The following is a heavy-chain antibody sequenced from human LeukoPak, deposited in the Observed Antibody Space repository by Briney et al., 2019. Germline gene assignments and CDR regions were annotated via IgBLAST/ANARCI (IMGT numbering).Heavy chain of an antibody. V-gene: IGHV3-23*01. CDR1: GFTFSSYA. CDR3: ATTPLWFGELPDDY. J-gene: IGHJ4*02. D-gene: IGHD3-10*01. CDR2: ISGSGGST. Sequence: PGGSPGLSCAASGFTFSSYAMSWVRQAPGKGPEWVSAISGSGGSTYYADSVKGRFTISRDNSKNTLYLQMNSLRAEDTAVYYCATTPLWFGELPDDYWGQGTLVTVSS.